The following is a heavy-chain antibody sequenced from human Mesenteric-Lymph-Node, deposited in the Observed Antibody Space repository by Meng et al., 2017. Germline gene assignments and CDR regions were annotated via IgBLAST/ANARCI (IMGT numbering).Heavy chain of an antibody. D-gene: IGHD2/OR15-2a*01. CDR3: ARVPPPTSLSLDM. Sequence: QVQLVESGVSMVQPWGTLVLSCAASGCTFSTNHWHWVRHAPGERLQWVTVILYDSVNTKYTDSVKSRVTISGDNSKNTLSLQMSYLRVEDTAVYYCARVPPPTSLSLDMWGQGTMVTVSS. CDR1: GCTFSTNH. CDR2: ILYDSVNT. V-gene: IGHV3-33*01. J-gene: IGHJ3*02.